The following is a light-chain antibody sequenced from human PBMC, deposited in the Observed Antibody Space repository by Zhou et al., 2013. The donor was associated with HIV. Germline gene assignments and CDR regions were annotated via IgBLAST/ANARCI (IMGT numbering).Light chain of an antibody. CDR2: GAS. Sequence: EIVLTQSPVTLSLFPGERATLSCRASQSVDSGYLVWYQQKPGQAPRLLISGASTRATGVPVRFSGSGSGTQFTLTISNLQSEDFAVYYCQHYSNWPLTFGGGTKVEIK. CDR1: QSVDSGY. J-gene: IGKJ4*01. CDR3: QHYSNWPLT. V-gene: IGKV3-15*01.